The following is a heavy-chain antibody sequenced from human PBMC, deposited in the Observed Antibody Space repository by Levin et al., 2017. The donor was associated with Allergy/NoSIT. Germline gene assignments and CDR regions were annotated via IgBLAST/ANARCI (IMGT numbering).Heavy chain of an antibody. Sequence: VSGPTLVKPTQTRTLTCTFSGVARSTSGRCVSWIRQPPGKALEWLARIDWDDDKNYSTSLKTRLTISKDTPKNQVVLTMTNMDPVDTATYYCARMRSSGWYPDYWGQGTLVTVSS. CDR2: IDWDDDK. D-gene: IGHD6-19*01. J-gene: IGHJ4*02. CDR3: ARMRSSGWYPDY. V-gene: IGHV2-70*11. CDR1: GVARSTSGRC.